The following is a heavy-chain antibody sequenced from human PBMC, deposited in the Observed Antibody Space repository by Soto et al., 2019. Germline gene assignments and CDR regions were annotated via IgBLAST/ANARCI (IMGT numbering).Heavy chain of an antibody. Sequence: PGESLKISCKGSGYSFTSYWIGWVRQMPGKGLEWMGIIYPGDSDTRYSPSFQGQVTISADKSISTAYLQWSSLKASDTAMYYCAIPYSSSSSYYYYGMDVWGQGTTVTVLL. V-gene: IGHV5-51*01. D-gene: IGHD6-6*01. J-gene: IGHJ6*02. CDR2: IYPGDSDT. CDR1: GYSFTSYW. CDR3: AIPYSSSSSYYYYGMDV.